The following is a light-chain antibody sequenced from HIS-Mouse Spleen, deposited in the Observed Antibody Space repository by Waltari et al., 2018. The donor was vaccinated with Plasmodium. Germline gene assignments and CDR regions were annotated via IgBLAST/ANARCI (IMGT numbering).Light chain of an antibody. J-gene: IGLJ3*02. CDR1: VLAKKY. CDR2: NNS. Sequence: SYELTQPSSVSVSTGQTARITCSGDVLAKKYARWFQQKPGQAPVLVIYNNSERPSGIPERFSGSSSGTTVTLTISGAQVEDEADYYCYSAADNNRVFGGGTKLTVL. V-gene: IGLV3-27*01. CDR3: YSAADNNRV.